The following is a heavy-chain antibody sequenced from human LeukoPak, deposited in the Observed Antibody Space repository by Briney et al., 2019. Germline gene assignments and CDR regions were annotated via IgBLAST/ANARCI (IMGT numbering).Heavy chain of an antibody. Sequence: SETLSLTCAVYGGSFSGYYWSWIRQPPGKGLEWIGEINHSGSTNYNPSLKSRVTISLDKSKDQVSLKLSSVTAADTAMYARAVAGSNWFDPWGQGTLVTVSS. V-gene: IGHV4-34*03. CDR3: AVAGSNWFDP. D-gene: IGHD6-19*01. J-gene: IGHJ5*02. CDR1: GGSFSGYY. CDR2: INHSGST.